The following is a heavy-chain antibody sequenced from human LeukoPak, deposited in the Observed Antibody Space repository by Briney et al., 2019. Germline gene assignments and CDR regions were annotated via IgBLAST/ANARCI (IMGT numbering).Heavy chain of an antibody. J-gene: IGHJ4*02. Sequence: GGSLRLSCAASGFTFSDYYMSWIRQAPGKGLEWVSYISSSGSTIYYADSVKGRFTISRDNAKNSPYLQMNSLRAKDTAVYYCARVGVSAYYDFWSGYYNYWGQGTLVTVSS. D-gene: IGHD3-3*01. CDR3: ARVGVSAYYDFWSGYYNY. CDR1: GFTFSDYY. CDR2: ISSSGSTI. V-gene: IGHV3-11*04.